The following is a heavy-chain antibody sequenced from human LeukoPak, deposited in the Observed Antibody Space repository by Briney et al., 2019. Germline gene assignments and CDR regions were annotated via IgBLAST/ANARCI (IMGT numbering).Heavy chain of an antibody. Sequence: GASVKVSCKTSGYTFTDYYIHWVRQAPGQGLEWMGWINPNGGETNSAQKFQGRVTMTGDTSISTAYMELRRVTSDDTAVYYCARDRDYSNTERGFDYWGQGTLVTVSS. V-gene: IGHV1-2*02. CDR1: GYTFTDYY. D-gene: IGHD4-11*01. J-gene: IGHJ4*02. CDR3: ARDRDYSNTERGFDY. CDR2: INPNGGET.